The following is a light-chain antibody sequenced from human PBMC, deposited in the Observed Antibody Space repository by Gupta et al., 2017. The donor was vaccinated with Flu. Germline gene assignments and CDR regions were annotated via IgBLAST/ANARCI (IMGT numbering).Light chain of an antibody. J-gene: IGKJ2*01. V-gene: IGKV3-11*01. CDR3: QKRSNWPPYT. CDR1: QSVGTY. Sequence: EIVLTQSPATLSLSPGERATLSCRASQSVGTYLAWYQQKPGQTPRLLVYDASNRATGIPARFSGSGCGTDFTLTISSREPEDFAVYYCQKRSNWPPYTFGQGTMMEI. CDR2: DAS.